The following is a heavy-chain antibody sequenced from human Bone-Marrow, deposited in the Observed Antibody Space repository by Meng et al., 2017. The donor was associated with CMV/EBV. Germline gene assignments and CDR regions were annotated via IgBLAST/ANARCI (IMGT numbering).Heavy chain of an antibody. J-gene: IGHJ4*02. CDR2: ISYDGSNK. CDR3: ARWRGSTSLDY. CDR1: GFTFSTYA. V-gene: IGHV3-30*04. D-gene: IGHD2-2*01. Sequence: GESLKISCAASGFTFSTYAMHWVRQAPGKGLEWVAVISYDGSNKYYADSVRGRFTISRDNAKNSLYLQMNSLRAEDTAVYYCARWRGSTSLDYWGQGTLVTFSS.